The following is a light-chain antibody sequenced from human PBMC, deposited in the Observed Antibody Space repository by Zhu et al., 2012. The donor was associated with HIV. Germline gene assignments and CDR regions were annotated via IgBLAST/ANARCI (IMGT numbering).Light chain of an antibody. CDR2: RES. Sequence: EIVLTQSPDTLPVSPGERVSLSCRASQPITASHLAWYQQKSGQAPRLLIYRESSRATGIPDRFSGSGSGTDFTLTINRLEPEDFAVYFCQQYAAAPLTFGGGTKVEIK. CDR3: QQYAAAPLT. J-gene: IGKJ4*01. CDR1: QPITASH. V-gene: IGKV3-20*01.